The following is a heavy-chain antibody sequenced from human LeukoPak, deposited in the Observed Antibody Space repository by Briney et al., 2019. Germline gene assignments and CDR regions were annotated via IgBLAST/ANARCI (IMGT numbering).Heavy chain of an antibody. CDR1: GFTFSSYA. CDR3: ARGTPSYGTFDY. Sequence: GGSLRLSCAASGFTFSSYAMSWVRQAPGRGLEWVAVISYDGSNKYYAGSVKGRFTISRDNSKNTLYLQMNSLRTEDTAVYYCARGTPSYGTFDYWGQGTLVTVSS. D-gene: IGHD3-16*01. J-gene: IGHJ4*02. V-gene: IGHV3-30-3*01. CDR2: ISYDGSNK.